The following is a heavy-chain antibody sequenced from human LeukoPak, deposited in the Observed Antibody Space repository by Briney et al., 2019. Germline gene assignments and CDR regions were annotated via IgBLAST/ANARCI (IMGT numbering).Heavy chain of an antibody. CDR1: GFTFNIYN. CDR2: ISSSSSSYI. Sequence: GGSLRLSCAASGFTFNIYNMNWVRQAPGKGLEWVSSISSSSSSYIYYADSVKGRFTISRDNARNSLYLQMDSLRAEDTAVYYCARVPRRLLAFDIWGQGTMVTVSS. CDR3: ARVPRRLLAFDI. V-gene: IGHV3-21*01. D-gene: IGHD2-21*01. J-gene: IGHJ3*02.